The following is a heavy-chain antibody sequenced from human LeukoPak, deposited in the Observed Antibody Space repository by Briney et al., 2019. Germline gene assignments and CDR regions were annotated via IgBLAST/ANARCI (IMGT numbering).Heavy chain of an antibody. CDR3: ARDIASYDSRHFDS. Sequence: SETLSLTCTVSGSSISSYYWSWIRQPPGKGREWIGYIYYSGSTNYNPSLKSRVTISVDTSKNQFSLKLSSVTAADTAVYYCARDIASYDSRHFDSWGQGTPVTVSS. CDR2: IYYSGST. J-gene: IGHJ4*02. D-gene: IGHD3-22*01. CDR1: GSSISSYY. V-gene: IGHV4-59*01.